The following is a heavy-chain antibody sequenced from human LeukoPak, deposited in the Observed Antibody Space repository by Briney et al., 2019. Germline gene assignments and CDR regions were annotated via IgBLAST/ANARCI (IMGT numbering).Heavy chain of an antibody. D-gene: IGHD1-26*01. CDR2: IYYSGSINST. Sequence: SETLSLTCTVSGGSISSYYWSWIRQPPGKGLEWIGYIYYSGSINSTNYSPSLKSRVTISVDTSKNQFSLKLSSVTAADTAVYYCARSPRGGSYGIAFDIWGQGTMVTVSS. CDR1: GGSISSYY. V-gene: IGHV4-59*08. J-gene: IGHJ3*02. CDR3: ARSPRGGSYGIAFDI.